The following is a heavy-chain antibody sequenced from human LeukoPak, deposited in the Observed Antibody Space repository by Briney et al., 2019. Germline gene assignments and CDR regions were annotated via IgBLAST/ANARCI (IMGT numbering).Heavy chain of an antibody. Sequence: SETLSLTCTVSGGSISSSSYYWGWIRQPPGKGLEWIGSIYYSGSTYYNPSLKSRVTISVDTSKNQFSLKLSSVTAADTAVYYCASPRAVAPDYYYMDVWGKGTTVTVSS. CDR2: IYYSGST. V-gene: IGHV4-39*01. CDR3: ASPRAVAPDYYYMDV. CDR1: GGSISSSSYY. D-gene: IGHD6-19*01. J-gene: IGHJ6*03.